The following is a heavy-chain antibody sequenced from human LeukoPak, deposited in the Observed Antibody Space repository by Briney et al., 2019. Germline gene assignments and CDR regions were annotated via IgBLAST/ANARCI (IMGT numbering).Heavy chain of an antibody. CDR2: IYYSGST. V-gene: IGHV4-61*01. CDR1: GGSVSSGSYY. CDR3: ARDQTPGRSPTMED. D-gene: IGHD3-3*01. Sequence: SETLSLTCTVSGGSVSSGSYYWSWIRQPPGKGLEWIGYIYYSGSTNYNPSLKSRVTISVDTSKNQFSLKLSSVTAADTAVYYCARDQTPGRSPTMEDWGQGTLVTVSS. J-gene: IGHJ4*02.